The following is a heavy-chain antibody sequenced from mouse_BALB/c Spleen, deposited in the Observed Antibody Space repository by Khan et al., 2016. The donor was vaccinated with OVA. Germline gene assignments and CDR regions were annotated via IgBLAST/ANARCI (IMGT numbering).Heavy chain of an antibody. Sequence: VQLQQSGPELMKPGASVKISCKASGYSFTTYYISWVIQSPGKSLEWIGYIDPFSGGTTYNQKFKGKATLTVDNSSSTAYIHLSNLTSEDSAVSYCTGNDYVARFTYWGQGTLVTVSA. V-gene: IGHV1S135*01. CDR1: GYSFTTYY. CDR2: IDPFSGGT. J-gene: IGHJ3*01. D-gene: IGHD2-4*01. CDR3: TGNDYVARFTY.